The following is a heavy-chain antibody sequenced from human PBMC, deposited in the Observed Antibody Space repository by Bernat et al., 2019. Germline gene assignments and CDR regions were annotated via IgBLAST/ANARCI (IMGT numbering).Heavy chain of an antibody. J-gene: IGHJ3*02. CDR3: ARDSLWAFDM. CDR2: ISGSSST. Sequence: EVQLVESGGDLVQPGGSLRLSCAASGFTFSSYSMNWVRQAPGKGLEWVSYISGSSSTYYADSVKGRFTISRDNAKNSLYLQMNSLRDEDTALYYCARDSLWAFDMWGQGTMVTVSS. V-gene: IGHV3-48*02. CDR1: GFTFSSYS. D-gene: IGHD2-21*01.